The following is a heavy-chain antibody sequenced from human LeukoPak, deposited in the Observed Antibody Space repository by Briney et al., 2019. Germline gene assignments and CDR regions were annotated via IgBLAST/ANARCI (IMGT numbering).Heavy chain of an antibody. Sequence: GGSLRLSCVASGFKFSDSYMNWIRQAPGKGLEWISYITSGGTTMYYADSVKGRFTVSRDNAKNSLHLQMNSPRAEDTAVYYCVREVYFYDDSAMEGGFDIWGHGTVVTVSS. CDR3: VREVYFYDDSAMEGGFDI. V-gene: IGHV3-11*04. J-gene: IGHJ3*02. CDR1: GFKFSDSY. CDR2: ITSGGTTM. D-gene: IGHD3-22*01.